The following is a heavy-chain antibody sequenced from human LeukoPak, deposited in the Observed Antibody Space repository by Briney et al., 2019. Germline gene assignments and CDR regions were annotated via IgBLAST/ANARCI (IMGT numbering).Heavy chain of an antibody. CDR1: GYTFTGYY. CDR2: INPNTGGT. J-gene: IGHJ4*02. V-gene: IGHV1-2*02. D-gene: IGHD3-3*01. CDR3: ARDNDFWGDYYRLFDF. Sequence: GASVKVSCKASGYTFTGYYIHWVRQAPGQGLEWMGWINPNTGGTNYTQRFQGRVTMTRDTSISTAYMELNRLTSDDTAVYYCARDNDFWGDYYRLFDFWGQGVLVTVSS.